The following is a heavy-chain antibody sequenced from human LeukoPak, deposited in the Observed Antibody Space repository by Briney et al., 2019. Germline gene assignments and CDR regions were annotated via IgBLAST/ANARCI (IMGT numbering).Heavy chain of an antibody. J-gene: IGHJ5*02. Sequence: SVKASCKTSGFTFSTSAIQWVRQVRGQRLEWIGWIVVGSGHTNCTQRFQERINISSDMSTSTVYMELSNLRSEDTAIYYCAAEGGPISGGSWGQGTLVTVSS. CDR2: IVVGSGHT. V-gene: IGHV1-58*02. CDR1: GFTFSTSA. D-gene: IGHD3-16*01. CDR3: AAEGGPISGGS.